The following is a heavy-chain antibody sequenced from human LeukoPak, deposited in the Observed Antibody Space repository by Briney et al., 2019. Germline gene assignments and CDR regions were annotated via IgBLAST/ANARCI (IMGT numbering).Heavy chain of an antibody. CDR2: IHYSGST. CDR3: ARAPYYYDSSGYWFDP. CDR1: GGSISGYY. J-gene: IGHJ5*02. D-gene: IGHD3-22*01. V-gene: IGHV4-59*08. Sequence: SETLSLTCTVSGGSISGYYWSWVRQPPGKGLEWIGYIHYSGSTNYNPSLKSRVTISVDTSKNQFSLKLSSVTAADTAVYYCARAPYYYDSSGYWFDPWGQGTLVTVSS.